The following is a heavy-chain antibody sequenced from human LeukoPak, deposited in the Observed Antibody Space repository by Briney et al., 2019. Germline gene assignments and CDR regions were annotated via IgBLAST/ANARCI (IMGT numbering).Heavy chain of an antibody. V-gene: IGHV1-2*06. Sequence: ASVKVSCKASGYTFTGYYMHWVRQAPGQGLEWMGLINPNSGGTNYAQKFQGRVTMTRDTSISTAYMELSRLRSDDTAVYYCARDHGYSSGWYNYWGQGTLVTISS. CDR2: INPNSGGT. J-gene: IGHJ4*02. CDR1: GYTFTGYY. D-gene: IGHD6-19*01. CDR3: ARDHGYSSGWYNY.